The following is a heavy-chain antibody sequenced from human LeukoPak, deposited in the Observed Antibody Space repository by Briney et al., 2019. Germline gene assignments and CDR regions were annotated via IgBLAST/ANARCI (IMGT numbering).Heavy chain of an antibody. V-gene: IGHV3-73*01. CDR3: TRHAPYSSGWSLDYYYYYMDV. Sequence: PGGSLRLSCAASGFTFSGSAMHWVRQASGKGLEWVGRIRSKANSYATAYAASVKGRFTISRDDSKNTAYLQMNSLKTEDTAVYYCTRHAPYSSGWSLDYYYYYMDVWGKGTTVTVSS. D-gene: IGHD6-19*01. J-gene: IGHJ6*03. CDR1: GFTFSGSA. CDR2: IRSKANSYAT.